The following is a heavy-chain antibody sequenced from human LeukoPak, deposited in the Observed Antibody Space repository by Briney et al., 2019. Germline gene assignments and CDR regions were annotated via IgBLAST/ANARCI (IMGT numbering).Heavy chain of an antibody. CDR2: IYYSGST. CDR1: GGSISSSSYY. Sequence: SETLSLTCTVSGGSISSSSYYWGWIRQPPGKGLEWIGSIYYSGSTYYNPSLKSRVTISVDTSKNQFSLKLSSVTAADTAEYYCARRNFGVRVSRFDYWGQGTLVTVSS. CDR3: ARRNFGVRVSRFDY. D-gene: IGHD3-10*01. J-gene: IGHJ4*02. V-gene: IGHV4-39*07.